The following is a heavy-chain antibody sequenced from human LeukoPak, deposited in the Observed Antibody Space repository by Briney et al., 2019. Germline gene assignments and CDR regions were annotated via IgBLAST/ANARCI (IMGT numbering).Heavy chain of an antibody. J-gene: IGHJ4*01. CDR2: LQPADGER. CDR3: SAGVAVSRWYYFRY. V-gene: IGHV1-24*01. D-gene: IGHD6-13*01. CDR1: GYTPTDFS. Sequence: GASVSVSCTVSGYTPTDFSINWVRQAPGTGVGWMGGLQPADGERIYAQMFQGRVTMTEETSPPTTYMDLSRLISQATALYSFSAGVAVSRWYYFRYGGQGIRVTVAS.